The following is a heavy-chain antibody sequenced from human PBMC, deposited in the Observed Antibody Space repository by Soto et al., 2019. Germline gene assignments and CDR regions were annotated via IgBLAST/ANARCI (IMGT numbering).Heavy chain of an antibody. CDR3: ARESVYYYDSSGPDY. CDR1: GGSSSSGGYY. CDR2: IYYSGST. J-gene: IGHJ4*02. Sequence: TLSLSCTVSGGSSSSGGYYWIWIRHHPGKGLEWIGYIYYSGSTYYNPSLKSRVTISVDTSKNQFSLKLNSVTAADTAVYYCARESVYYYDSSGPDYWGQGTLVTVSS. D-gene: IGHD3-22*01. V-gene: IGHV4-31*03.